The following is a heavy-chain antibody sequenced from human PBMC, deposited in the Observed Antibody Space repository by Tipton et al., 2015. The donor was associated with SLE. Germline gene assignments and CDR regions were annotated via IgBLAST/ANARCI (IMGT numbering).Heavy chain of an antibody. V-gene: IGHV4-59*11. CDR3: ARERKGGMVRGVIAAFDI. CDR1: GGSISSHY. J-gene: IGHJ3*02. Sequence: TLSLTCTVSGGSISSHYWSWIRQPPGKGLEWIGYIYYSGSTNYNPSLKSRVTISVDTSKNQFSLKLSSVTAADTAVYYCARERKGGMVRGVIAAFDIWGQGTMVTVSS. CDR2: IYYSGST. D-gene: IGHD3-10*01.